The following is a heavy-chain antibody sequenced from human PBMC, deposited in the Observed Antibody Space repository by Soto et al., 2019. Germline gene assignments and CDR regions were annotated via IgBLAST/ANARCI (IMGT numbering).Heavy chain of an antibody. CDR2: IYSGGST. J-gene: IGHJ4*02. CDR1: GFTVSSNY. CDR3: ARDSSSYYDFWSGPLDY. D-gene: IGHD3-3*01. Sequence: GGSLRLSCAASGFTVSSNYMSWVRQAPGKGLEWVSVIYSGGSTYYADFVKGRFTISRDNSKNTLYLQMNSLRAEDTAVYYCARDSSSYYDFWSGPLDYWGQGTQVTVSS. V-gene: IGHV3-66*01.